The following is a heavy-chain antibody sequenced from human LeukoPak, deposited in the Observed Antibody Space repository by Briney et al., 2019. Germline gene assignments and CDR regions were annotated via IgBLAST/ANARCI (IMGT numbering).Heavy chain of an antibody. CDR1: GYSISSGYY. D-gene: IGHD2-15*01. CDR3: ARAPLGYCSGGSCGR. J-gene: IGHJ4*02. V-gene: IGHV4-38-2*02. Sequence: SETLSLTCTVSGYSISSGYYWSWIRQPPGKGLEWIGEINHSGSTNYNPSLKSRVTISVDTSKNQFSLKLSSVTAADTAVYYCARAPLGYCSGGSCGRWSQGTLVTVSS. CDR2: INHSGST.